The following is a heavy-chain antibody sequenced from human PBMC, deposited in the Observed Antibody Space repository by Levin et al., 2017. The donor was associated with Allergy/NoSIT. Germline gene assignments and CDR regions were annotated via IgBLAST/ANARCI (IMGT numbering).Heavy chain of an antibody. V-gene: IGHV1-24*01. J-gene: IGHJ4*02. CDR2: FDAENGET. CDR1: GYTLSEIS. D-gene: IGHD2-8*01. CDR3: ATEYCHNGFCYTFDY. Sequence: GGSLRLSCKVSGYTLSEISIHWVRQAPGKGLEWVGGFDAENGETLYAQKFQGRVTMTEDTSTDTAYMELSSLRSEDTAVYYCATEYCHNGFCYTFDYWGQGTLVTVSS.